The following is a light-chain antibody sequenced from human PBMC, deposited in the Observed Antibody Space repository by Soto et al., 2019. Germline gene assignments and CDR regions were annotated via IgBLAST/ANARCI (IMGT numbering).Light chain of an antibody. V-gene: IGLV1-44*01. J-gene: IGLJ2*01. CDR3: AAWNDSLNVVV. Sequence: SVLTQPPSASGTPGQRVTFSCSGSSSNIGSNTVNWYQQLPGTAHKLLIYSNNQRPSGVPDRFSGSKSGTSASLAISGLQSEDEADYYCAAWNDSLNVVVFGGGTKLTVL. CDR2: SNN. CDR1: SSNIGSNT.